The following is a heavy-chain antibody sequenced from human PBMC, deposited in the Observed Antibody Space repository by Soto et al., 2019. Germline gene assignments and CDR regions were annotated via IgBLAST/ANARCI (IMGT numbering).Heavy chain of an antibody. CDR2: ISANGATT. J-gene: IGHJ4*02. V-gene: IGHV3-23*01. Sequence: EVQLLESGGSLVQPGGSRRLSCAASGFTFSSHAMSWVRQAPGKGLEWVSGISANGATTYSADSVKGRFTISRDNSKNTLFLQMNSLRAEDTAVYYCAKKGVVRGTFDYWGQGTLVTVSS. D-gene: IGHD3-10*01. CDR1: GFTFSSHA. CDR3: AKKGVVRGTFDY.